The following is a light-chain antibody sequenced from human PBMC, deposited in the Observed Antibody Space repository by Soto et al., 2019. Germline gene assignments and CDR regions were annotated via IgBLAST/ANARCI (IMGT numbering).Light chain of an antibody. CDR3: LQDYNYPRT. CDR1: QGIRND. Sequence: AIQMTQSPSSLSASVGDRVTITCRASQGIRNDLAWYQQKPGKAPNLLIYDASSLQSGVPSRFSGSGSGTDFTLTISSLQPEDFATYYCLQDYNYPRTFGQGTKVEIK. V-gene: IGKV1-6*01. J-gene: IGKJ1*01. CDR2: DAS.